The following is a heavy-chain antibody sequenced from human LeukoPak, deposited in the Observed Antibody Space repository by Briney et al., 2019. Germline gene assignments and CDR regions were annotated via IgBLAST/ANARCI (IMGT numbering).Heavy chain of an antibody. D-gene: IGHD2-2*01. CDR2: IPYSGNT. CDR3: AREQCSSSNSCFSRYYYMDV. V-gene: IGHV4-59*01. CDR1: GGSISSYY. Sequence: SETLSLTCTVSGGSISSYYWSWIRQPPGKGLEWIGYIPYSGNTNYNPSLRSRVTMSVDTSENQFSLRLPSVTAADTAVYYCAREQCSSSNSCFSRYYYMDVWGKGTTVTVSS. J-gene: IGHJ6*03.